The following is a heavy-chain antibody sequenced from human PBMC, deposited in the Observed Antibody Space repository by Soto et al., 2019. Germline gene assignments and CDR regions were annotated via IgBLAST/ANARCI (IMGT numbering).Heavy chain of an antibody. V-gene: IGHV3-66*01. CDR3: AREDVHCSGGRCYGVPMDV. D-gene: IGHD2-15*01. Sequence: EVQLVESGGGLVQPGGSLRLSCAASGFTVSSNYMTWVRQAPGKGLEWVSLIQSGGRTYYAGSVKGRFTISRDNSKNTLFLQMNSLRVDDTAVYYCAREDVHCSGGRCYGVPMDVWGKGPTVTISS. CDR1: GFTVSSNY. J-gene: IGHJ6*03. CDR2: IQSGGRT.